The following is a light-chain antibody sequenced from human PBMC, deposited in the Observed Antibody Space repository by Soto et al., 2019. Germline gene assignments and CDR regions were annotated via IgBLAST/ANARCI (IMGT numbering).Light chain of an antibody. Sequence: EIVLTQSPGTLSLSPGERATLSCRASQSVSSSSLGWYQQQPGQAPRLLIYGASSRATGIPDRFSGSGSGTDFTLTISRLEPEDFAAYYCQQYGNSPRTFGHGTKVEIK. J-gene: IGKJ1*01. CDR1: QSVSSSS. V-gene: IGKV3-20*01. CDR3: QQYGNSPRT. CDR2: GAS.